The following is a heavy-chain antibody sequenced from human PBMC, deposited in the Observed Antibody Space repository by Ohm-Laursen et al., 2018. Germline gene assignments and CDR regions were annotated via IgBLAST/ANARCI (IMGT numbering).Heavy chain of an antibody. Sequence: GSLRLSCTASGFTFSIYEMNWVRQAPGKGLEWVSYIRSGYTPHYADSVKGRFTISRDNAKNSLYLQMTSLTAEDTAVYYCAREGGYDSRGNYYGMDVWGQGTTVTVSS. CDR2: IRSGYTP. D-gene: IGHD5-12*01. V-gene: IGHV3-48*03. CDR3: AREGGYDSRGNYYGMDV. J-gene: IGHJ6*02. CDR1: GFTFSIYE.